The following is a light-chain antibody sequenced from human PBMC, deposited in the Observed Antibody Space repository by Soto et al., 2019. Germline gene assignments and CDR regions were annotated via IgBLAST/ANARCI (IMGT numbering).Light chain of an antibody. CDR1: SSNIGNNY. J-gene: IGLJ3*02. CDR2: ENH. Sequence: QSVLTQPPSVSAAPGQKVTISCSGSSSNIGNNYVSWYQQLPGTAPKLLIYENHQRPSGIPDRFSGSKSGTSATLGIAGLQTGDEADYYCGTWDNSLSVLVFGGGTKVTVL. V-gene: IGLV1-51*02. CDR3: GTWDNSLSVLV.